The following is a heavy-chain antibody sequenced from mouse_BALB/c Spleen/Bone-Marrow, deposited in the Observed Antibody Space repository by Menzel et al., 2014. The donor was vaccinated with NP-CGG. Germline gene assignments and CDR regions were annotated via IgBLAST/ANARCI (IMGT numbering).Heavy chain of an antibody. V-gene: IGHV3-1*02. CDR3: ARPITTVVGFDY. CDR2: IHYSGST. CDR1: GYSITSGYS. D-gene: IGHD1-1*01. J-gene: IGHJ2*01. Sequence: EVHLVESGPDLVKPSQSLSLTCTVTGYSITSGYSCHWIRQFPGNKLEWMGYIHYSGSTNYNPSLKSRISITRDTSKNQFFLQLNSVTTEDTATYYCARPITTVVGFDYWGQGTTLTVSS.